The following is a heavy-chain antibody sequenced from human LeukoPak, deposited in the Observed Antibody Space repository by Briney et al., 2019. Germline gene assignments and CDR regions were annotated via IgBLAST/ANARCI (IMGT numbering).Heavy chain of an antibody. CDR1: GGSISSSSYY. J-gene: IGHJ4*02. CDR2: IYYSGST. Sequence: SETLSLTCTVSGGSISSSSYYWGWIRQPPGKGLEWIGSIYYSGSTYYNPSLKSRVTISVDTSKNQFSLKLTSVTAADTAVYFCARQGIAVAETCDYWGQGTLVTVSS. D-gene: IGHD6-19*01. V-gene: IGHV4-39*01. CDR3: ARQGIAVAETCDY.